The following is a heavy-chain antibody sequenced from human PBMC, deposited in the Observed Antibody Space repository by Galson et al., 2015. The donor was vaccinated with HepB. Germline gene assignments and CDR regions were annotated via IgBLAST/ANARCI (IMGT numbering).Heavy chain of an antibody. CDR1: GESFSGYY. CDR3: ARGRILSLIRWYTAPHFDY. J-gene: IGHJ4*02. V-gene: IGHV4-34*01. CDR2: INDRRTT. Sequence: ETLSLTCAVYGESFSGYYWSWIRQSPGKGLEWIAEINDRRTTNYNPSLKSRVTISVDTSKSQFSLKLTSVTAADTAVYYCARGRILSLIRWYTAPHFDYWGQGALVTVSS. D-gene: IGHD3-9*01.